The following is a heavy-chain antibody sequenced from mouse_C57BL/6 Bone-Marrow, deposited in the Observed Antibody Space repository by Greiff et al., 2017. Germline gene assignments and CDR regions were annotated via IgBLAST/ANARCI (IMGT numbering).Heavy chain of an antibody. J-gene: IGHJ4*01. D-gene: IGHD4-1*01. CDR2: INPGSGGT. Sequence: VQLQQSGAELVRPGTSVKVSCKASGYAFTNYLIEWVKQRPGQGLEWIGVINPGSGGTNYNEKFKGKATLTADKSSSTAYMQLSSLTSEDAAVYFCARLTGTLGVGMDYWGQGTSVTVSS. V-gene: IGHV1-54*01. CDR3: ARLTGTLGVGMDY. CDR1: GYAFTNYL.